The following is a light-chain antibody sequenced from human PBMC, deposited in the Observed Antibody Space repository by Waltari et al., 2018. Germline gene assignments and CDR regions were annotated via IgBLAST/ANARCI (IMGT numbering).Light chain of an antibody. Sequence: DIVMTQTPLSLPVTPGEPASISCRSSQSLLHSNGHTYLFWYLQKTGQSPHLLIYLVSNRASGVPDRFSGSGSGTDFTLKISRVEAEDVGIYYCMQGIQLPYSFGQGTKVEIK. CDR1: QSLLHSNGHTY. CDR2: LVS. J-gene: IGKJ2*03. CDR3: MQGIQLPYS. V-gene: IGKV2D-29*02.